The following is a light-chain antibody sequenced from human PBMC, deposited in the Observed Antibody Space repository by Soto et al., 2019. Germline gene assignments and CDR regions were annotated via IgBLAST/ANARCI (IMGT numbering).Light chain of an antibody. V-gene: IGKV3-15*01. CDR3: QYYDNWRLS. CDR1: QSVSS. J-gene: IGKJ4*01. Sequence: EIVMTQSPATLSVSPGDRATLSCRASQSVSSIAWYQQKPGQPPRLLIYGASRRATNIPARFSGDGSDTEFTLTISTLQSEDFAVYYCQYYDNWRLSFGGGTTVEIK. CDR2: GAS.